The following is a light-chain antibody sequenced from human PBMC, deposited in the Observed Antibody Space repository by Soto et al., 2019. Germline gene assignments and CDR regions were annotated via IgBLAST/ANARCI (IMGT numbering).Light chain of an antibody. CDR1: QSVSSN. Sequence: EIVMTQSPATLSVSPGERATLSCRASQSVSSNLAWYQQKPGQTPRLLIHGASTRATRIPASCSGSGSGTEFTLPISSLQSEDFAVYYCQQYNNWPLTFGGGTKVEIK. CDR3: QQYNNWPLT. J-gene: IGKJ4*01. V-gene: IGKV3D-15*01. CDR2: GAS.